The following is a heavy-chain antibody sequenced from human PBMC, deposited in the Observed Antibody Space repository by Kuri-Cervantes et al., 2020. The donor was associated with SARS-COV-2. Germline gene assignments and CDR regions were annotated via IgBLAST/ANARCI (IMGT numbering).Heavy chain of an antibody. V-gene: IGHV3-15*07. Sequence: GESLKISCAASGFTFSNAWMNWVRQAPGKGLEWVGRIKSKTDGGTTDYAAPVKGRFTISRDDSKNTLYLQMDSLRAEDTAVYYCARGATPYFLYYGMGVWGQGTTVTVSS. CDR1: GFTFSNAW. J-gene: IGHJ6*02. CDR2: IKSKTDGGTT. D-gene: IGHD3-10*01. CDR3: ARGATPYFLYYGMGV.